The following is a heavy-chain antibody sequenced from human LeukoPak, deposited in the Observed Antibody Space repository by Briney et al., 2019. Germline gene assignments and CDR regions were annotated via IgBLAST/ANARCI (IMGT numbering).Heavy chain of an antibody. CDR1: QFNFNKFG. V-gene: IGHV3-23*01. Sequence: GGSLRLSCATSQFNFNKFGMSWVRQAPGKGLEWVSSIGGNGGSTQYADSVQGRFAISRDNSKNTLYLQMNSLRAEDTAVYYCARDRGARDAFDIWGQGTMVTVSS. CDR3: ARDRGARDAFDI. CDR2: IGGNGGST. J-gene: IGHJ3*02. D-gene: IGHD5-24*01.